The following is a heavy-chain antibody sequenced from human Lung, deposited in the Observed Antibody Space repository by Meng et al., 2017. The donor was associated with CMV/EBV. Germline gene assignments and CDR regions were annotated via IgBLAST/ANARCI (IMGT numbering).Heavy chain of an antibody. D-gene: IGHD3-16*01. CDR3: AKGFYNYDTGFDY. J-gene: IGHJ4*02. Sequence: CADSGFNFAAYAMHWVRQTPGKGLEWVSGISASDGNTYYADSVKGRFTISRDNSKNTLYLEMGTLRAEDTAVYYCAKGFYNYDTGFDYWGQGTLVTVSS. CDR2: ISASDGNT. CDR1: GFNFAAYA. V-gene: IGHV3-23*01.